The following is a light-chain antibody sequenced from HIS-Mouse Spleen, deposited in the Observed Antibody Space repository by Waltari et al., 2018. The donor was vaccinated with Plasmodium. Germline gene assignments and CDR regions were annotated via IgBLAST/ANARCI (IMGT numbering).Light chain of an antibody. Sequence: SYELTQPPSVSVSPGQTASITCSGDKLGDKYAVWYQQKPGQSPVLVIYQDSKRPSGISERFTGPNCGNTATLTISVTQAMDEADYYCQAWDSSTAWVFGGGTKLTVL. CDR2: QDS. CDR3: QAWDSSTAWV. V-gene: IGLV3-1*01. J-gene: IGLJ2*01. CDR1: KLGDKY.